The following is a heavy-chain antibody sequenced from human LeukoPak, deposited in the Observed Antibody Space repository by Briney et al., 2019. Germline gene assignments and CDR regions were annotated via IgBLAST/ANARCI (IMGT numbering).Heavy chain of an antibody. CDR3: AKHRFLEWLLWDYFDY. V-gene: IGHV3-23*01. J-gene: IGHJ4*02. CDR2: ISGSGGST. D-gene: IGHD3-3*01. Sequence: PGGSLRLSCAASGFTFSSYAMSWVRQAPGKGLEWVSAISGSGGSTYYADSVRGRFTISRDNSKNTLYLQMNSLRAEDTAVYYCAKHRFLEWLLWDYFDYWGQGTLVTVSS. CDR1: GFTFSSYA.